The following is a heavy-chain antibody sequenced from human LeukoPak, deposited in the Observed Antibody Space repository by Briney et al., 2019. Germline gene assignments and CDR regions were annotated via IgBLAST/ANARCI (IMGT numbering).Heavy chain of an antibody. CDR2: ISSSSSYI. CDR1: GFTFSSYS. J-gene: IGHJ4*02. Sequence: GGSLRLSCAASGFTFSSYSMNWVRQAPGKGLEWVSSISSSSSYIYYADSVKGRFTISRDNAKNSLYLQMNSLRAEDTAVYYCARDLGDRLYYFDYWGQGTLVTVSS. D-gene: IGHD1-26*01. V-gene: IGHV3-21*01. CDR3: ARDLGDRLYYFDY.